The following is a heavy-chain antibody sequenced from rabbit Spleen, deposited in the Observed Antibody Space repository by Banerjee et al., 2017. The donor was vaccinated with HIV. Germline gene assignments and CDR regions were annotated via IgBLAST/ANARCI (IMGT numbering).Heavy chain of an antibody. CDR2: INGITGKA. Sequence: QEQLVESGGGLVKPEGSLKLSCTASGFSFSNKVVMCWVRQAPGKGLEWIACINGITGKALYATWAKGRFTCSKTSSTTVTLQVTRLTAADTATYFCARDTSSSFSSYGMDLWGPGTLVTVS. CDR1: GFSFSNKVV. CDR3: ARDTSSSFSSYGMDL. D-gene: IGHD1-1*01. V-gene: IGHV1S45*01. J-gene: IGHJ6*01.